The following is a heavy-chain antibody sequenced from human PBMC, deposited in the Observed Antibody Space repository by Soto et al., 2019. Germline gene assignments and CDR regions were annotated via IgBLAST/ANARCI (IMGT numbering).Heavy chain of an antibody. V-gene: IGHV6-1*01. Sequence: TSETLSLTCAISGDSVSSNSAAWNWIRQSPSRGLEWPGRTYYRSKWYKDYAVSVKSRITINPDTSKKQFSLQLNSVTPEDTAVYYCARGDSSGWSRGGFDYWGQGTLVTVSS. J-gene: IGHJ4*02. CDR2: TYYRSKWYK. CDR1: GDSVSSNSAA. CDR3: ARGDSSGWSRGGFDY. D-gene: IGHD6-19*01.